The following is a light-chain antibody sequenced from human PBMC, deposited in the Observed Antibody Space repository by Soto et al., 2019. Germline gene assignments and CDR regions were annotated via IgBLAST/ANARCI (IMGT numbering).Light chain of an antibody. CDR2: GAS. V-gene: IGKV3-20*01. J-gene: IGKJ1*01. Sequence: EIVLTQSPGTLYLSPGERATLSCRASQSGSSSYLAWYQQKPGQAPRLLIYGASSRATGIPDRFCGGGSGRDFTFITRRLESEDFAVYYCQQYGSSPRPWTFGKGTKVALK. CDR3: QQYGSSPRPWT. CDR1: QSGSSSY.